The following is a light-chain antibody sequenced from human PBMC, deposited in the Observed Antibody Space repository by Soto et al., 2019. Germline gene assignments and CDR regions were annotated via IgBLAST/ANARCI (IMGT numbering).Light chain of an antibody. J-gene: IGKJ1*01. Sequence: IGITKKPLTQPATPRSRASISFRSYQSLLYSDGKTYLYWYLQKPGQSPQLLIYLGSNRASGVPDRFSGSGSGTDFTLKISRVEAEDVGVYHCMQALTAPPTFGQATKV. CDR3: MQALTAPPT. CDR2: LGS. V-gene: IGKV2-28*01. CDR1: QSLLYSDGKTY.